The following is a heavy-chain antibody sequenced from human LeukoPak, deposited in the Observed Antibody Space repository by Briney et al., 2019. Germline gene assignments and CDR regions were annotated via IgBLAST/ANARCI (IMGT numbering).Heavy chain of an antibody. CDR1: GYTFPGHH. CDR3: ARDGYGGSSFDY. J-gene: IGHJ4*02. Sequence: ASVKVSCKASGYTFPGHHIHWVRQAPGQGLEWMGWINPKNGGTNYAQKFQDRVTMTRDTSINTAFMELSRLNSDDTAVYFCARDGYGGSSFDYWGQGTLVTVSS. V-gene: IGHV1-2*02. CDR2: INPKNGGT. D-gene: IGHD4-23*01.